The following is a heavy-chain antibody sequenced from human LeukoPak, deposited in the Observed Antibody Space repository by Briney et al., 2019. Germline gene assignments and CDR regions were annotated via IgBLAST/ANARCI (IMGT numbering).Heavy chain of an antibody. V-gene: IGHV3-48*03. D-gene: IGHD4-17*01. CDR2: ISSSGSTI. J-gene: IGHJ3*02. CDR1: GFTFSSYE. Sequence: GGSLRLSCAASGFTFSSYEMNWVRQAPGKGLEWVSYISSSGSTIYYADSVKGRFTISRDNAKNSLYLQMNSLRAEDTAVYYCARGLYGDAYAFDIWGQGTMVTVSS. CDR3: ARGLYGDAYAFDI.